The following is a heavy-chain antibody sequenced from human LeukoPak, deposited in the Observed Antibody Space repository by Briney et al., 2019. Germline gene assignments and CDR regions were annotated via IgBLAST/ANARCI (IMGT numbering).Heavy chain of an antibody. V-gene: IGHV1-2*02. D-gene: IGHD1-26*01. J-gene: IGHJ4*02. Sequence: ASVKVSCKASGYTFTGYCMHWVRQAPGQGLEWMGWINPNSGGTNYAQKFQGRVTMTRDTSISTAYMELSRLRSDDTAVYYCARDPSGSYYYDFDYWGQGTLVTVSS. CDR1: GYTFTGYC. CDR3: ARDPSGSYYYDFDY. CDR2: INPNSGGT.